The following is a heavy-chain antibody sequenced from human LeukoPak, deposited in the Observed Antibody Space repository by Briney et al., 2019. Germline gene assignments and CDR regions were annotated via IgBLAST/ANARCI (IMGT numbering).Heavy chain of an antibody. Sequence: GGSLRLSCAASGFTFSSYAMSWVRQAPGKGLEWVSDISGSGGSTYYADSVKGRFTISRDNSKNTLYLQMSSLRAEDTAVYYCAKDPAYSTVTFFDYWGQGTLVTVSS. J-gene: IGHJ4*02. CDR1: GFTFSSYA. D-gene: IGHD4-17*01. V-gene: IGHV3-23*01. CDR2: ISGSGGST. CDR3: AKDPAYSTVTFFDY.